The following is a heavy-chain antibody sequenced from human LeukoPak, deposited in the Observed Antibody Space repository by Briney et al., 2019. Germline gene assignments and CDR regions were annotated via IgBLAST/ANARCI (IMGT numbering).Heavy chain of an antibody. J-gene: IGHJ6*03. CDR1: GYTFTSYA. Sequence: GASVKVSCKASGYTFTSYAITWVRQAPGQGLEWLGIINPYGGSTSYAQKFQGRVTMTRDTSTSTVYMELSSLRSEDTAVYYCARDPDTDYYYMDVWGKGTTVTISS. CDR3: ARDPDTDYYYMDV. D-gene: IGHD4-17*01. CDR2: INPYGGST. V-gene: IGHV1-46*01.